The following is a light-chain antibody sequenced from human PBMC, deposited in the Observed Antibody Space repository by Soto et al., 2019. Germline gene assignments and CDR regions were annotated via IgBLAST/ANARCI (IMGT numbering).Light chain of an antibody. CDR2: EVS. J-gene: IGLJ1*01. V-gene: IGLV2-23*02. Sequence: QSVLTQPASVSGSPGQSITISCTGTSSDVGSYNLVSWYQQHPGKSPNLMIYEVSKRPSGVSNRSSGSKSGNTAPLTTSGMSAEDAADDYCCSYAGSSTYVFGTGTKVTVL. CDR3: CSYAGSSTYV. CDR1: SSDVGSYNL.